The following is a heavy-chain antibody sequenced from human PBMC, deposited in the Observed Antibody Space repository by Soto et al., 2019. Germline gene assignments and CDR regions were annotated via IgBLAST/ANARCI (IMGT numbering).Heavy chain of an antibody. CDR3: ARDRYYYDPNWFDP. D-gene: IGHD3-22*01. V-gene: IGHV1-69*06. Sequence: SVKVSCKASGVTFSSYAISWVRQAPGQGLEWMGGIIPIFGTANYAQKFQGRVTITADKSTSTAYMELSSLRSEDTAVYYCARDRYYYDPNWFDPWGQGTLVTVSS. CDR1: GVTFSSYA. J-gene: IGHJ5*02. CDR2: IIPIFGTA.